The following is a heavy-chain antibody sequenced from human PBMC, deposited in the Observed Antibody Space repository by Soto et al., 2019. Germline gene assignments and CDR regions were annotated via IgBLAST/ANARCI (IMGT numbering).Heavy chain of an antibody. V-gene: IGHV1-69*04. D-gene: IGHD2-2*01. Sequence: SVKVSCKASGGTFSSYTISWVRQAPGQGLEWMGRIIPILGIANYAQKFQGRVTITADKSTSTAYMELSSLRSEDTAVYYCARDQDIVVVPAANGGYFDYWGQGTLVTVSS. CDR3: ARDQDIVVVPAANGGYFDY. CDR1: GGTFSSYT. CDR2: IIPILGIA. J-gene: IGHJ4*02.